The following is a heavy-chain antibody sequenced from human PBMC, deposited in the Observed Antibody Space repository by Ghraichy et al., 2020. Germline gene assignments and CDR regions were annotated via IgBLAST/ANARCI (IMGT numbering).Heavy chain of an antibody. CDR2: IYYSGST. J-gene: IGHJ4*02. CDR1: GGSISSSSYY. V-gene: IGHV4-39*01. CDR3: ASLYSSSWYGFQYYFDY. Sequence: SETLSLTCTVSGGSISSSSYYWGWIHQPPGKGLEWIGSIYYSGSTYYNPSLKSRVTISVDTSKNQFSLKLSSVTAADTAVYYCASLYSSSWYGFQYYFDYWGQGTLVTISS. D-gene: IGHD6-13*01.